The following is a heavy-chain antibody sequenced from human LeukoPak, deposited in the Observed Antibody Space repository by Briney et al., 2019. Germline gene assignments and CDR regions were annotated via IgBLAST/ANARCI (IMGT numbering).Heavy chain of an antibody. J-gene: IGHJ3*02. D-gene: IGHD1-26*01. V-gene: IGHV3-20*04. Sequence: GGSLRLSCAASGFTFDDYAMSWVRQVPGKGLEWVSGLNWNGGSTGYADSVQGRFTISRDNAKNSLYLQMNSLRAEDTALYYCAGGAVGAFDIWGQGTMVTVSS. CDR3: AGGAVGAFDI. CDR1: GFTFDDYA. CDR2: LNWNGGST.